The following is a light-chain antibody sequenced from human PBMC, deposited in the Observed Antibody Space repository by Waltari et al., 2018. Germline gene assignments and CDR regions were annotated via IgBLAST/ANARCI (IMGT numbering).Light chain of an antibody. CDR2: LNSDGSH. CDR1: SGHSTFA. Sequence: QLVVTQSPSASAPLGASVKLTCTLTSGHSTFAIAWHQQQPGKGPQYLMSLNSDGSHSRGDGIPDRFSGSSSGAERYLTISSLESEDEADYYCETWDTAIHVFGGGTKLTVI. CDR3: ETWDTAIHV. V-gene: IGLV4-69*01. J-gene: IGLJ3*02.